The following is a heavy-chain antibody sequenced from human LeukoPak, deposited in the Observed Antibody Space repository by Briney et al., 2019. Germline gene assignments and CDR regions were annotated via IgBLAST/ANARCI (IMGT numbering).Heavy chain of an antibody. CDR3: AREDVDTTMDV. V-gene: IGHV3-21*01. CDR1: GFTFSSYS. D-gene: IGHD5-18*01. J-gene: IGHJ6*03. CDR2: ISSSSSYI. Sequence: PGGSLRLSCAASGFTFSSYSMNWVRQAPGKGLEWVSSISSSSSYIYYADSVKGRFTISRDNAKNSLYLQMNSLRAGDTAVYYCAREDVDTTMDVWGKGTTVTVSS.